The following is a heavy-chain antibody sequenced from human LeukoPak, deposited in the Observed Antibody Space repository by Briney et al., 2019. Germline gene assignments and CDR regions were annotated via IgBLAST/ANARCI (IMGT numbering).Heavy chain of an antibody. CDR3: ARGVPIRDYYYYYYMDV. V-gene: IGHV1-69*05. Sequence: GASVKVSCKASGGTFSSYAISWVRQAPGQGLEWMGRIIPIFGTANYAQKFQGRVTITTDESTSTAYMELSSLRSEDTAVYYCARGVPIRDYYYYYYMDVWGKGTTVTVSS. CDR2: IIPIFGTA. D-gene: IGHD5-24*01. CDR1: GGTFSSYA. J-gene: IGHJ6*03.